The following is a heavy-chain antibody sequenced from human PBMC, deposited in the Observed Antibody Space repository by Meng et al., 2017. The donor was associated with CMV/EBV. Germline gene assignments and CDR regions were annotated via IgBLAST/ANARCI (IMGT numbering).Heavy chain of an antibody. J-gene: IGHJ4*02. V-gene: IGHV1-46*02. CDR1: GSTVNSYY. CDR3: ARESGSVGDY. D-gene: IGHD1-26*01. Sequence: QLVTWGCEVKKSAASVRVSCKALGSTVNSYYKESVRQAPGPGLGWMGIINPSGGSTSYVQKFQGRFTMTRDTSTSTVYMELSSLRSEDTAVYYCARESGSVGDYWGQGTLVTVSS. CDR2: INPSGGST.